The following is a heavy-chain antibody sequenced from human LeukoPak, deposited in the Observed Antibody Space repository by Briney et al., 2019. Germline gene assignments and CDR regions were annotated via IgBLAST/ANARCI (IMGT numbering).Heavy chain of an antibody. V-gene: IGHV4-31*03. CDR2: IYYSGST. CDR3: ARFSGDSGSIQRIFD. J-gene: IGHJ4*02. CDR1: GGSISSGGYY. Sequence: SQTLSLTCTVSGGSISSGGYYRSWIRQHPGKGLEWIGYIYYSGSTYYNPSLKSRVTISVDTSKNQFSLKLSSVTAADTAVFYCARFSGDSGSIQRIFDWGQGTLVTVSS. D-gene: IGHD5-12*01.